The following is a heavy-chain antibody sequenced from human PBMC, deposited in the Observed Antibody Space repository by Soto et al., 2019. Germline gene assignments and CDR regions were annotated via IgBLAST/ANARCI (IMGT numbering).Heavy chain of an antibody. CDR2: ISYDGSNK. D-gene: IGHD7-27*01. V-gene: IGHV3-30-3*01. CDR3: ARDGDGEMAYYFDY. CDR1: GFTFSSYA. Sequence: QVQLVESGGGVVQPGRSLRLSCAASGFTFSSYAMHWVRQAPGKGLEWVVVISYDGSNKYYADSVKGRFTISRDNSKNTLYLQMNSLRAEDTAVYYCARDGDGEMAYYFDYWGQGTLVTVSS. J-gene: IGHJ4*02.